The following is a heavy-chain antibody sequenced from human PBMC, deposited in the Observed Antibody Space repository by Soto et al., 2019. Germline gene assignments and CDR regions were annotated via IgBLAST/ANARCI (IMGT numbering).Heavy chain of an antibody. J-gene: IGHJ6*02. D-gene: IGHD4-4*01. CDR3: AKVRVKDYYYYAMDV. CDR1: GFTFSSYG. V-gene: IGHV3-30*18. Sequence: QVHLVESGGGVVQPGRSLRLSCAASGFTFSSYGMHWVRQAPGKGLEWVAVMSNDGTSRFYADSVKGRFTISRDNSKNTLYLQMNSLRAEDTAMYYCAKVRVKDYYYYAMDVWGQGTTVTVSS. CDR2: MSNDGTSR.